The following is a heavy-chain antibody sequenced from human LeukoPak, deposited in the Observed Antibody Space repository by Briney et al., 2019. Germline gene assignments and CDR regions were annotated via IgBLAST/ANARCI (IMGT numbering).Heavy chain of an antibody. CDR2: ISSSSSTI. Sequence: GGSLRLSCAASGFPFSTYAMSWVRQAPGKGLEWVSYISSSSSTIYYADFVKGRFTISRDNAKNSLYLQMNSLRDEDTAVYYCAKNYYYGMDVWGQGTTVTVSS. CDR1: GFPFSTYA. J-gene: IGHJ6*02. V-gene: IGHV3-48*02. CDR3: AKNYYYGMDV.